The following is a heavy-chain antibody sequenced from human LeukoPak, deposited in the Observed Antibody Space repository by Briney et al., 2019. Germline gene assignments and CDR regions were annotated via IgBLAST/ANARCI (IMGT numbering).Heavy chain of an antibody. CDR1: GFTFSSYV. D-gene: IGHD5-12*01. Sequence: GGSLRLSCAASGFTFSSYVMSWVRQAPGRGLEWVSFISGGGINTYYAASVKGRFTISWDTSKNTLFLQMSSLRGDDTAVYYCVKAIVPTTRPFDAWGQGTPVTVSS. J-gene: IGHJ4*02. CDR2: ISGGGINT. CDR3: VKAIVPTTRPFDA. V-gene: IGHV3-23*01.